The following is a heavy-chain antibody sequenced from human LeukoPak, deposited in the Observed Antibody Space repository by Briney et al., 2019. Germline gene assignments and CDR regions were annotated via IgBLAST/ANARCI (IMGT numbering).Heavy chain of an antibody. CDR2: INSDGSST. J-gene: IGHJ4*02. CDR1: GFTFSSYW. CDR3: ARGVLWFGELLYF. V-gene: IGHV3-74*01. D-gene: IGHD3-10*01. Sequence: GVLRLSCAASGFTFSSYWMSWVRQAPGKGLVWVSRINSDGSSTSYADSVKGRFTISRDNAKNTLYLQMNSLRAEDTAVYYCARGVLWFGELLYFWGQGTLVTVSS.